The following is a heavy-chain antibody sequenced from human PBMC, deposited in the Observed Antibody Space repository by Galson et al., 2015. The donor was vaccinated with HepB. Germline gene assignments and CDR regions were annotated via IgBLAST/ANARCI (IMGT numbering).Heavy chain of an antibody. V-gene: IGHV1-69*04. CDR3: ARVTMDTANTYYFDY. CDR2: IIPILGIA. CDR1: GGTFSSYA. D-gene: IGHD5-18*01. J-gene: IGHJ4*02. Sequence: SVKVSCKASGGTFSSYAISWVRQAPGQGLEWMGRIIPILGIANYAQKFQGRVTITADKSTSTAYMELSSLRSEDTAVYYCARVTMDTANTYYFDYWGQGTLVTVSS.